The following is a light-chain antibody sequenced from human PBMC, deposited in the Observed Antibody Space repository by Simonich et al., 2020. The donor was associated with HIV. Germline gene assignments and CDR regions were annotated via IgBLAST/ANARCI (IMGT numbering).Light chain of an antibody. CDR2: LGS. CDR3: MQARQTPFT. J-gene: IGKJ3*01. CDR1: QSLLHGDNY. V-gene: IGKV2-28*01. Sequence: DIVMTQSPLSLPVTPGEPAPISCSSSQSLLHGDNYLDWYLQKPGQSPQFLIYLGSNLASGVPDRFSGSGSGTDFTLKISRVEAEDVGVYYCMQARQTPFTFGPGTKVDIK.